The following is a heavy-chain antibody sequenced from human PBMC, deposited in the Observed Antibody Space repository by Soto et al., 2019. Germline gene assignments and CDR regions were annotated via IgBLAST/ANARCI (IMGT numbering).Heavy chain of an antibody. V-gene: IGHV4-34*01. D-gene: IGHD6-13*01. CDR1: GGSFSGYY. Sequence: SETLSLTCAVYGGSFSGYYWSWIRQPPGKGLEWIGEINHSGSTNYNPSLKSRVTISVDTSKNQFSLKLSSVTAADTAVYYCARAYTLIAAAGYYMDVWGKGTTVTVSS. CDR2: INHSGST. CDR3: ARAYTLIAAAGYYMDV. J-gene: IGHJ6*03.